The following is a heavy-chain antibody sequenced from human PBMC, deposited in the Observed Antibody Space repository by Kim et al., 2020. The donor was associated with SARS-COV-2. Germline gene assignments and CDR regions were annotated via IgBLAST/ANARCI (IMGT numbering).Heavy chain of an antibody. CDR3: ARAFF. CDR2: KEDGSVK. D-gene: IGHD3-3*02. J-gene: IGHJ4*02. Sequence: KEDGSVKFYVDSVEGRFTISRDNAKKSLYLQMNSLRAEDTAVYYCARAFFWGPGTLVTVSS. V-gene: IGHV3-7*01.